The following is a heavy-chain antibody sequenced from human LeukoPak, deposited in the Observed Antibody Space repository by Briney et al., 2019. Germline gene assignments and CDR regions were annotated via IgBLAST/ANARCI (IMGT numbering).Heavy chain of an antibody. CDR3: TTDFLGRFGELSLFDY. CDR1: GLTFSNAW. J-gene: IGHJ4*02. V-gene: IGHV3-15*01. CDR2: TKSKTDGGTT. Sequence: KSGGSLRLSCAASGLTFSNAWMSWVRQAPGKGLEWVGRTKSKTDGGTTDYAAPVKGRFTISRDDSKNTLYLQMNSLKTEDTAVYYCTTDFLGRFGELSLFDYWGQGTLVTVSS. D-gene: IGHD3-10*01.